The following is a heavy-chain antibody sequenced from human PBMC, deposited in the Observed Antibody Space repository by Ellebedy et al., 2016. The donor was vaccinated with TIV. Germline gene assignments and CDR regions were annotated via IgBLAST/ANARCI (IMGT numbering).Heavy chain of an antibody. CDR1: GDSVSSNSLS. Sequence: SQTLSLTCDVSGDSVSSNSLSWNWIRQSPLGGLEWLGRAYYTSTWSYGYAVSVKSRITINPDTSKNQFSLQLNSVTPEDTAVYYCARAPHPGYSSSWGQGTLVTVSS. J-gene: IGHJ4*02. CDR3: ARAPHPGYSSS. V-gene: IGHV6-1*01. CDR2: AYYTSTWSY. D-gene: IGHD6-13*01.